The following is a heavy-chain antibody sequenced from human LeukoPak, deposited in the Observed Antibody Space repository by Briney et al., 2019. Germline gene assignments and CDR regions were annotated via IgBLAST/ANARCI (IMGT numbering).Heavy chain of an antibody. CDR3: ARDENSSSWYRPHYYGMDV. CDR2: IYSGGST. D-gene: IGHD6-13*01. J-gene: IGHJ6*02. V-gene: IGHV3-66*01. CDR1: GFTFSSYW. Sequence: GGSLRLSCAASGFTFSSYWMSWVRQAPGKGLEWVSVIYSGGSTYYADSVKGRFTISRDNSKNTLYLQMNSLRAEDTAVYYCARDENSSSWYRPHYYGMDVWGQGTTVTVSS.